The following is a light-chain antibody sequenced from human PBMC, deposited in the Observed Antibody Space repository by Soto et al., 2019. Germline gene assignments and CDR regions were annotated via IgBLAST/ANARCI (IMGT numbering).Light chain of an antibody. Sequence: QSALTQPPSASGTPGQRVTISCSGSSSNIGSNTVNWYQQLPGTAPKLLIYSNNQRPSGVPDRFSGSKSRTSASLAISGLQSEDEADYYCAAWDDSLNGGVFGTGTKVTVL. V-gene: IGLV1-44*01. CDR3: AAWDDSLNGGV. J-gene: IGLJ1*01. CDR1: SSNIGSNT. CDR2: SNN.